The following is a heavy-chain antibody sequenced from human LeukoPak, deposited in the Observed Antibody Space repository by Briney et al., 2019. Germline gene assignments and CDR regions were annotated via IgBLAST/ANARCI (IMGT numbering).Heavy chain of an antibody. CDR3: AKDRTGGASYWYFDL. J-gene: IGHJ2*01. Sequence: GGSLRLSCAASGVTLGTYAMSWARQAPGKGLEWVSGISSSGSGGNTYYADSVKGRFTISRDSSKNTLFLHMNTLRAEDTAIYYCAKDRTGGASYWYFDLWVVAPWSLSPQ. CDR2: ISSSGSGGNT. D-gene: IGHD3-10*01. CDR1: GVTLGTYA. V-gene: IGHV3-23*01.